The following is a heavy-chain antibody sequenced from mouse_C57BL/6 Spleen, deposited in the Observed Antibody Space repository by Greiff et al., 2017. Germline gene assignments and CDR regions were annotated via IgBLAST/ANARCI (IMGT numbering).Heavy chain of an antibody. V-gene: IGHV5-15*04. CDR1: GFTFSDYG. CDR3: ARRDGNYTFDY. D-gene: IGHD2-1*01. CDR2: ISNLAYSI. Sequence: EVQGVESGGGLVQPGGSLKLSCAASGFTFSDYGMAWVRQAPRKGPAWVAFISNLAYSIYYADTVTGRFTISRENAKNTLYLEMSSLRSEDTAMYYCARRDGNYTFDYWGQGTTLTVSS. J-gene: IGHJ2*01.